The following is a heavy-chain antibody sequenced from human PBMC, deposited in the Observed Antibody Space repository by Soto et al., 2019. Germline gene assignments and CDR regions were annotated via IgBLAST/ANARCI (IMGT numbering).Heavy chain of an antibody. D-gene: IGHD3-22*01. J-gene: IGHJ4*02. Sequence: PSETLSLTCTVSGGSVSSGRYSWRWIRQPPGKGLEWIGYIYYSGSTNYNPSLKSRVTISVDTSKNQFSLKLSSVTAADTAVYYCARDYYDSSGYYGFDYWGQGTLVTVSS. CDR2: IYYSGST. CDR1: GGSVSSGRYS. CDR3: ARDYYDSSGYYGFDY. V-gene: IGHV4-61*01.